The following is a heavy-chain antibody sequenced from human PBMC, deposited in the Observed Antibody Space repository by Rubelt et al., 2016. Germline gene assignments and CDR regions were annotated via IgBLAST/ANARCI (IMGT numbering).Heavy chain of an antibody. V-gene: IGHV3-30*02. Sequence: QVQLVESGGGVVQPGGSLRLSCAASGFTFSFHGMHWVRQAPGKGLEWVAFIRFDGSNQYYADSVKGRFTISRDYSKNTLYLQMNRLRVEDTAGYYCAKDGLTSGWYWGQGTLVTVSS. CDR3: AKDGLTSGWY. CDR1: GFTFSFHG. D-gene: IGHD6-19*01. J-gene: IGHJ4*02. CDR2: IRFDGSNQ.